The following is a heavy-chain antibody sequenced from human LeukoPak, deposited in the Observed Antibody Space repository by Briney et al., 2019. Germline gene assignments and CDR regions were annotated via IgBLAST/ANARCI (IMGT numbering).Heavy chain of an antibody. CDR3: ARGMYSSSSGTPDY. Sequence: GGSLRLSCAASGFTVNSNYMTWVRQAPGKGLEWVSIIYTGGNTYYADSVRGRFTISRDNAKNSLYLQMNSLRAEDTAVYYCARGMYSSSSGTPDYWGQGTLVTVSS. CDR1: GFTVNSNY. CDR2: IYTGGNT. J-gene: IGHJ4*02. D-gene: IGHD6-6*01. V-gene: IGHV3-53*01.